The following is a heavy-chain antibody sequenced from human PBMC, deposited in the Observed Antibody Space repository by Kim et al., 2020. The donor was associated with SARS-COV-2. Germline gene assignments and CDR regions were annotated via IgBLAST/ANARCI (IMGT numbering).Heavy chain of an antibody. CDR3: ARDLKTNELNGDEYYFDY. J-gene: IGHJ4*02. CDR2: IYYSGST. V-gene: IGHV4-61*01. D-gene: IGHD4-17*01. Sequence: SETLSLTCTVSGGSVSSGSYYWSWIRQPPGKGLEWIGYIYYSGSTNYNPSLKSRVTISVDTSKNQFSLKLSSVTAADTAVYYCARDLKTNELNGDEYYFDYWGQGTLVTVSS. CDR1: GGSVSSGSYY.